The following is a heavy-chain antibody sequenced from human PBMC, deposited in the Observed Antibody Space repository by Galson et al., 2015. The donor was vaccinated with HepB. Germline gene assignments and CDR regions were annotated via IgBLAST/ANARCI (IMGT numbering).Heavy chain of an antibody. J-gene: IGHJ4*02. CDR1: GFPFKNYA. D-gene: IGHD4-17*01. CDR3: ARVADADYGDHSHFDY. V-gene: IGHV3-23*01. Sequence: LRLSCAASGFPFKNYAMSWVRQAPGKGLQWVSSISGTSYSTYYAASVKGRFTISRDNSKNTLYLQMNNLGAEDTAVYYCARVADADYGDHSHFDYWGQGTLVTVSS. CDR2: ISGTSYST.